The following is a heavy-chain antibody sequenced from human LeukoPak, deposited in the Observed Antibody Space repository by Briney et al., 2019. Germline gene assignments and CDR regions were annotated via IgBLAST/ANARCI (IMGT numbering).Heavy chain of an antibody. V-gene: IGHV4-31*03. CDR2: IYYSGST. CDR3: ARATFSYYYGSGSHMDV. CDR1: GGSISSGGYY. Sequence: PSETLSLTCTVSGGSISSGGYYWSWIRQHPGKGLEWIVYIYYSGSTYYNPSLKSRVTISVDTSKNQFSLKLSSVTAADTAVYYCARATFSYYYGSGSHMDVWGQGTTVTVSS. J-gene: IGHJ6*02. D-gene: IGHD3-10*01.